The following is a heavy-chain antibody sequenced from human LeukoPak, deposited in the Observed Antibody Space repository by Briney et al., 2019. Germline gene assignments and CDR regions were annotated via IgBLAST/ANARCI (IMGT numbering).Heavy chain of an antibody. CDR2: INHSGST. CDR3: ARGRDGAGFDY. Sequence: SETLSLTCAVYGGSFSGYYWSWIRQRPGKGLEWIGEINHSGSTNYNPSLKSRVTISVDTSENQFSLKLSSVTAADTAVYYCARGRDGAGFDYWGQGTLVAVSS. J-gene: IGHJ4*02. CDR1: GGSFSGYY. V-gene: IGHV4-34*01. D-gene: IGHD1-26*01.